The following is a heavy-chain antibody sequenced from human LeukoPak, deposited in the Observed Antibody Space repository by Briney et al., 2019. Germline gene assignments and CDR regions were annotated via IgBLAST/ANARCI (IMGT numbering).Heavy chain of an antibody. V-gene: IGHV3-23*01. J-gene: IGHJ4*02. CDR1: GFTFSTYT. CDR3: AKDFGRNLGGPGY. D-gene: IGHD1-14*01. CDR2: ISDNGGRT. Sequence: GGSLRPSCAASGFTFSTYTMAWVRQAPGGGLEWVSGISDNGGRTYYADSVKGRFAISRDDSKSTLYLQMNSLRGGDTAVYYCAKDFGRNLGGPGYWGRGTLVIVSS.